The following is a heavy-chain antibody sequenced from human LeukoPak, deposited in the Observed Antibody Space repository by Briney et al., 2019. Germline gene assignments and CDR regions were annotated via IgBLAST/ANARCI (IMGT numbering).Heavy chain of an antibody. CDR1: GFMFSTYW. CDR2: INQDGSET. V-gene: IGHV3-7*04. CDR3: SGDPGDY. J-gene: IGHJ4*02. D-gene: IGHD7-27*01. Sequence: GGSLRLSCAASGFMFSTYWMSWVRQAPGKGLEWVANINQDGSETYYVDPVEGRFTISRDNAKNSLFLQMSSLRAEDTAVYFCSGDPGDYWGQGTLVTVSS.